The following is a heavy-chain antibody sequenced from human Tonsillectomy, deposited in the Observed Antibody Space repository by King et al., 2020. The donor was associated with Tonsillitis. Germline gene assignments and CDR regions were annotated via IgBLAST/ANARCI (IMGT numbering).Heavy chain of an antibody. J-gene: IGHJ4*02. CDR3: VHGSGSYYGGSGY. CDR2: IKQEGREK. Sequence: EVQLVESGGGLVQPGGSLRLSCAASGFPFGSYWMNWVRKAPGKGLGGGANIKQEGREKYYADSVKGRLTISRDNAKNALYLQMNSLRVEDTAVYYCVHGSGSYYGGSGYWGQGTLVTVSS. V-gene: IGHV3-7*01. D-gene: IGHD3-10*01. CDR1: GFPFGSYW.